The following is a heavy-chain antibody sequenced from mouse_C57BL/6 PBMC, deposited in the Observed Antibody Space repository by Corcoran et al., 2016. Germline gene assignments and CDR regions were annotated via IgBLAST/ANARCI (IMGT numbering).Heavy chain of an antibody. CDR3: ARGAYGNYWYFDV. Sequence: QVQLQQSGAELARPGASVKLSCKASGYTFTSYGISWVKQRTGQGLEWIGEIYPRSGNTYYNEKFKGKATLTADKSSSTAYMELRSLTSEDSAVYFCARGAYGNYWYFDVWGTGTTVTVSS. J-gene: IGHJ1*03. V-gene: IGHV1-81*01. CDR1: GYTFTSYG. CDR2: IYPRSGNT. D-gene: IGHD2-1*01.